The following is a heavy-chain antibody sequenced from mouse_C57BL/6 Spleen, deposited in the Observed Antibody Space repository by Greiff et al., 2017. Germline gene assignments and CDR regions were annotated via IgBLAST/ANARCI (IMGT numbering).Heavy chain of an antibody. CDR2: IYPGDGDT. J-gene: IGHJ3*01. CDR3: CAVPYGNYWFAY. D-gene: IGHD2-1*01. Sequence: QVQLQQSGPELVKPGASVKISCKASGYAFSSSWMNWVKQRPGKGLEWIGRIYPGDGDTNYNGKFKGKATLTADKSSSTAYMQLSSLTSEDSAVYFCCAVPYGNYWFAYWGQGTLVTVSA. V-gene: IGHV1-82*01. CDR1: GYAFSSSW.